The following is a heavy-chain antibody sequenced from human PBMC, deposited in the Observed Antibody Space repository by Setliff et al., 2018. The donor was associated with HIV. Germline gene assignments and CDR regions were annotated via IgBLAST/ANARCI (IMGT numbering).Heavy chain of an antibody. Sequence: PGESLKISCKASGYNFISYYIGWVRQMPGKGLEWMGIIYPGDSDTRYGPSFEGQVTISAAWSITTAFLQWNSLKASDTAMYYCARRPVSDTFDVWGQGTMVTVSS. V-gene: IGHV5-51*01. CDR1: GYNFISYY. CDR2: IYPGDSDT. CDR3: ARRPVSDTFDV. J-gene: IGHJ3*01.